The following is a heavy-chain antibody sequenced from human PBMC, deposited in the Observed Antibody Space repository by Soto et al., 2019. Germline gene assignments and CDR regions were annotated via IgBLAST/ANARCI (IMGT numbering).Heavy chain of an antibody. Sequence: GGSLRLSCTTSEFTFSAYWMFWLRQVPGKGLVWVSRINNDGSATSYADTVKGRITISRDNAKNILYLQMYSLRAEDTAVYYCARSPSSGWYYFDYWGRGTLVTVSS. V-gene: IGHV3-74*01. CDR3: ARSPSSGWYYFDY. D-gene: IGHD6-19*01. CDR1: EFTFSAYW. J-gene: IGHJ4*02. CDR2: INNDGSAT.